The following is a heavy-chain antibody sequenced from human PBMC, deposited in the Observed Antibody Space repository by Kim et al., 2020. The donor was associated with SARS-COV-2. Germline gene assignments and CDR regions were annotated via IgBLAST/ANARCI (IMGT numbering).Heavy chain of an antibody. V-gene: IGHV3-15*01. D-gene: IGHD6-19*01. J-gene: IGHJ5*02. Sequence: GGSLRLSCAASGFTFSNAWMTWVRQAPGKELEWVGRIKAKDAGGTADYAAPVKGRFTISRDDSKKTLYLQMNSLKIDDTAIYYCTTDPSRQWLAPVSWGQGTLVTVSA. CDR3: TTDPSRQWLAPVS. CDR1: GFTFSNAW. CDR2: IKAKDAGGTA.